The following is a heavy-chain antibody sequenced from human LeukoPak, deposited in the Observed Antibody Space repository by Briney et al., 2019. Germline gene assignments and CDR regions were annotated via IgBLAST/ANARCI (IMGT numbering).Heavy chain of an antibody. V-gene: IGHV3-30*03. CDR2: ILYDGSNK. J-gene: IGHJ6*02. CDR3: ARDSYGMDV. D-gene: IGHD3-10*01. Sequence: GGSLRLSCAASGFTFSSYGMHWVRQAPGKGLEWVAVILYDGSNKYYADSVKGRFTISRDNSKNTLYLQMDSLRAEDTAVYYCARDSYGMDVWGQGTPATVSS. CDR1: GFTFSSYG.